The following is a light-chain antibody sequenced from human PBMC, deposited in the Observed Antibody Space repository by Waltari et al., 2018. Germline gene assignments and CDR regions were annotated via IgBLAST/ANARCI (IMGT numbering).Light chain of an antibody. Sequence: QSALTQPRSVSGSPGQSVTISCTGTSSDVGGSNYVSWHQQLPGKAPAVVIYDVSRRPSGVHCRFPGSRSGNTATLTICGLQAEDEADYHCCSYAGTYTWLFGGGTKLTVL. V-gene: IGLV2-11*01. CDR2: DVS. CDR3: CSYAGTYTWL. J-gene: IGLJ3*02. CDR1: SSDVGGSNY.